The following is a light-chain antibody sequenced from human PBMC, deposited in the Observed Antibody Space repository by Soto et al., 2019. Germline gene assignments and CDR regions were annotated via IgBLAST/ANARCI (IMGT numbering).Light chain of an antibody. V-gene: IGKV3-11*01. J-gene: IGKJ1*01. CDR2: DAS. Sequence: IVMTQSPLSLPVTPVGRSSICFSSRQSLLHSNGYNYLAWYQQKPGQAPRLLIYDASNRATGIPARFSGSGSGTDFTLTISSLEPEDFAVYYCQQRSNWPKTFGQGTKVDI. CDR1: QSLLHSNGYNY. CDR3: QQRSNWPKT.